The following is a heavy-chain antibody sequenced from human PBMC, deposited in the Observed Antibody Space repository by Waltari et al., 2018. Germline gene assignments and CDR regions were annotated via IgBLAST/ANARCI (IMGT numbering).Heavy chain of an antibody. Sequence: QVQLVESGGGVVQPGGSLSLSCKASGFIFRRFDMHWVRQAPGMGLEWVSLIRFDGSQKYYSESLKGRFTVSRDNSRDTLYLHMENLGSDDTATYFCAGDISVSSPSLWGRGTLVTVSS. CDR3: AGDISVSSPSL. V-gene: IGHV3-30*02. CDR1: GFIFRRFD. J-gene: IGHJ1*01. CDR2: IRFDGSQK. D-gene: IGHD3-3*02.